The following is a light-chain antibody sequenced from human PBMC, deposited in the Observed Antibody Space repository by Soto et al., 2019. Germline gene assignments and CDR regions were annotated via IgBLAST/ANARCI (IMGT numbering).Light chain of an antibody. J-gene: IGKJ4*01. CDR1: QDIGKF. CDR3: QQADNLPVT. CDR2: DAS. V-gene: IGKV1-33*01. Sequence: DIQMTQSPSSLSASVGDRVTIVCQASQDIGKFVNWYQQKVGKAPKLLIYDASTLQPWVPSRFSGSVSGTEFALTISNLQPEDFGAYYCQQADNLPVTFGGGTRVDMK.